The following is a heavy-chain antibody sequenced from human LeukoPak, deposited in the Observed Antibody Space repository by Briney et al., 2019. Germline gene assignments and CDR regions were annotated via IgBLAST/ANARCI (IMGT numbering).Heavy chain of an antibody. D-gene: IGHD5-24*01. Sequence: GGSLRLSCAASGFTFSSYAMSWVRQAPGKGLEWVSAISGSGGSTYYADSVKGRFTISRDNSKNTLYLQMNSLRAEDTAVYYCAANPGWLQSLGDAFDIWGQGTMVTVSS. CDR1: GFTFSSYA. J-gene: IGHJ3*02. CDR2: ISGSGGST. CDR3: AANPGWLQSLGDAFDI. V-gene: IGHV3-23*01.